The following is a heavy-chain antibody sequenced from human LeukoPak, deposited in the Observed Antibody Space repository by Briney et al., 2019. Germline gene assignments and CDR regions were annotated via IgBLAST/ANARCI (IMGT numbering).Heavy chain of an antibody. CDR3: ARARDYGDISFDY. Sequence: SQTLSLTCAISGDSVSSNSAAWNWIRKSPSRGLEWLGRTYYKSKWYNTYAVSVKSRISINPDTSKNQFSLQLNSVTPEDTAVYFCARARDYGDISFDYWGQGTLVTLSS. D-gene: IGHD4-17*01. V-gene: IGHV6-1*01. CDR1: GDSVSSNSAA. J-gene: IGHJ4*02. CDR2: TYYKSKWYN.